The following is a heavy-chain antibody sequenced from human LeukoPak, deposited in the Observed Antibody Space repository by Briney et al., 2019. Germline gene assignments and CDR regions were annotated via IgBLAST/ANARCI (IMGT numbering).Heavy chain of an antibody. Sequence: SETLSLTCTVSGGSISSGGYYWSWIRQHPGKGLEWIGYIYYSGSTYYNPSLKSRVTISVDTSKSQFSLKLSSVTAADTAVYYCAIANSPLFDYWGQGTLVTVSS. CDR3: AIANSPLFDY. J-gene: IGHJ4*02. D-gene: IGHD2-21*01. V-gene: IGHV4-31*03. CDR2: IYYSGST. CDR1: GGSISSGGYY.